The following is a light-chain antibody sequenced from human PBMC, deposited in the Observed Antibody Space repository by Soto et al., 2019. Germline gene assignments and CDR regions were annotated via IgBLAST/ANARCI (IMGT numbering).Light chain of an antibody. J-gene: IGLJ1*01. CDR2: VNSDGSY. CDR3: QTWGTGIHV. V-gene: IGLV4-69*01. CDR1: SGHSRNA. Sequence: QPVLTQSPSASASLGASVKFTRTLSSGHSRNAIAWHQQQPEKGPRYLMKVNSDGSYSKGDGIPDRFSGSSSGAERYLSISSLQSEDEADYYCQTWGTGIHVFGTGTKVTVL.